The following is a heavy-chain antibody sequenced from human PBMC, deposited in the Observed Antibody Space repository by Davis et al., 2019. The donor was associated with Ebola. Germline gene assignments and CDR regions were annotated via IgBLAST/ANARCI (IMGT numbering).Heavy chain of an antibody. V-gene: IGHV4-34*01. J-gene: IGHJ6*02. CDR3: AREYYYYGMDV. Sequence: SETLSLTCAVYGGSFSGYYWSWIRQPPGKGLEWIGSIYHSGSTYYNPSLKSRVTISVDRSKNHFSLKLSSVTAADTAVYYCAREYYYYGMDVWGQGTTVTVSS. CDR1: GGSFSGYY. CDR2: IYHSGST.